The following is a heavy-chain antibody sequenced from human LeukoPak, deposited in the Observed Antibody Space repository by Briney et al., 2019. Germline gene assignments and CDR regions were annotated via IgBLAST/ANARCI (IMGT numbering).Heavy chain of an antibody. Sequence: GGSLRLSCAASGFTFSSYAMSWVRQAPGKGLEWVSAISGSGGSTYYADSVKGRFTISRDNSKNTLYLQMNSLRAEDTAVYYCAKDLGITMVRGVTHYFDYWGQGTLVTVSS. CDR1: GFTFSSYA. J-gene: IGHJ4*02. CDR3: AKDLGITMVRGVTHYFDY. D-gene: IGHD3-10*01. V-gene: IGHV3-23*01. CDR2: ISGSGGST.